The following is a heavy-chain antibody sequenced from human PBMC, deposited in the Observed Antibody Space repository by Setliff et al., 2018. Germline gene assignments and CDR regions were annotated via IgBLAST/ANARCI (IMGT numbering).Heavy chain of an antibody. CDR3: AREGPESDSSGYMAV. Sequence: SETLSLTCDVYDGAFSTYYWTWIRQPPGKGLEWIGEMHQSGRTKFNPSLKSRVTMSVDPSKNHFTLKVTSVTVADMAVYYCAREGPESDSSGYMAVWGQGTTVTVSS. CDR2: MHQSGRT. V-gene: IGHV4-34*01. D-gene: IGHD4-4*01. J-gene: IGHJ6*03. CDR1: DGAFSTYY.